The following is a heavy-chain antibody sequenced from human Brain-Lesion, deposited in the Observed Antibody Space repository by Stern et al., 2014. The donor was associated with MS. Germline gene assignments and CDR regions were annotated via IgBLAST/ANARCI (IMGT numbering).Heavy chain of an antibody. V-gene: IGHV3-11*01. CDR1: GLTSSDYY. Sequence: VQLVESGRGLITPGGSLRLSCAASGLTSSDYYMSLIRQAPGGGLEWVSYSGSRGSPIYYAKSVKGRFTISRDNAENSLNLQMNSLRADGTAVYYCVAGMERWGQGTLVTVSS. D-gene: IGHD1-26*01. CDR3: VAGMER. CDR2: SGSRGSPI. J-gene: IGHJ4*02.